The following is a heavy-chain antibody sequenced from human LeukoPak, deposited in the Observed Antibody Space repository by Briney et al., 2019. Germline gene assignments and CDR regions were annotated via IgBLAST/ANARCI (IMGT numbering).Heavy chain of an antibody. CDR3: ASPFGYCSGGSCYSSGYGGNSADY. CDR1: GFTFSSYA. CDR2: ISGSGGST. D-gene: IGHD2-15*01. Sequence: GGSLRLSCAASGFTFSSYAMSWVRQAPGKGLEWVSAISGSGGSTYYADSVKGRFTISRDNSKNTLYLQMNSLRAEDTAVYYCASPFGYCSGGSCYSSGYGGNSADYWGQGTLVTVSS. J-gene: IGHJ4*02. V-gene: IGHV3-23*01.